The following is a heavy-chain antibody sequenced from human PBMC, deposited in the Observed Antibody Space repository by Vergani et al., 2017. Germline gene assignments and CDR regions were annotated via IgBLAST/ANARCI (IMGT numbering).Heavy chain of an antibody. CDR2: IRYDGSNK. J-gene: IGHJ6*02. CDR3: LGDCSYYYGMDV. D-gene: IGHD3-16*01. CDR1: GFTFSSYG. Sequence: QVQLVESGGGVVQPGGSLRLSCAASGFTFSSYGMHWVRQAPGKGLEWVAFIRYDGSNKYYADSVKGRFTISRDNSKNTLYLQMNSLRAEDTAVYYCLGDCSYYYGMDVWGQGTTVTVSS. V-gene: IGHV3-30*02.